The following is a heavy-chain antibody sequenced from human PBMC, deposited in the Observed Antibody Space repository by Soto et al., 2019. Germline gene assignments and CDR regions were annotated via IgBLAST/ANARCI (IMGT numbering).Heavy chain of an antibody. V-gene: IGHV4-4*07. CDR1: GGNINNFD. CDR2: IFSSGSP. CDR3: AREGSYSAYNFAHGIQLWSFDF. D-gene: IGHD5-12*01. Sequence: SSETRCRTWSVGGGNINNFDWSWVRQHKGKGLEWSGRIFSSGSPSFHPSLESRVAMSVDTSKNHFSLNLSSVTAADMAVYYCAREGSYSAYNFAHGIQLWSFDFWGQGALVTVSS. J-gene: IGHJ4*02.